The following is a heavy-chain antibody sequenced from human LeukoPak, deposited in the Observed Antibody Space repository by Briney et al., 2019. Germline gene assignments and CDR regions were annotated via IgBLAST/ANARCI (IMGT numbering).Heavy chain of an antibody. V-gene: IGHV3-30-3*01. CDR1: GFTFSSYA. CDR3: ARDRHHYYDSSGYYFTLNWFDP. J-gene: IGHJ5*02. D-gene: IGHD3-22*01. CDR2: ISYDRSNK. Sequence: GGSLRLSCAASGFTFSSYAMHWVRQAPGKGLEGVAVISYDRSNKYYADSVKGRFTISRDNSKNTLYLQMNSLRAEDTAVYYCARDRHHYYDSSGYYFTLNWFDPWGQGTLVTVSS.